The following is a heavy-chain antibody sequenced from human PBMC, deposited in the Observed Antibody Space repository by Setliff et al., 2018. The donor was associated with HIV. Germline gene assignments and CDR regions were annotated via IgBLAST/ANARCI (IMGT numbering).Heavy chain of an antibody. D-gene: IGHD5-18*01. CDR2: ISYDGSNK. CDR1: GFTFNNHA. V-gene: IGHV3-30*04. CDR3: ARVGYSYGYYFDY. J-gene: IGHJ4*02. Sequence: GGSLRLSCEASGFTFNNHAMTWVRQAPGKGLEWVAVISYDGSNKYYADSVKGRFTISRDNSKNTLYLQMNSLRAEDTAVYYCARVGYSYGYYFDYWGQGTLVTVSS.